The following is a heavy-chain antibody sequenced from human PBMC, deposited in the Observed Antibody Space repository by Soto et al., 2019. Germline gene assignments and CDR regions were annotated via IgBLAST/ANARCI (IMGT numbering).Heavy chain of an antibody. J-gene: IGHJ4*02. V-gene: IGHV4-30-2*01. CDR1: GGSISSGGYS. Sequence: QLQLQESGSGLVKPSQTLSLTCAVSGGSISSGGYSWSWIRQPPGKGLEWIGYIYHSGSTYYNPSLKSRVTISVDRSKNQFSLKLSSVTAADTAVYYCASWYCGGGSCNFDYWGQGTLVTVSS. CDR2: IYHSGST. CDR3: ASWYCGGGSCNFDY. D-gene: IGHD2-15*01.